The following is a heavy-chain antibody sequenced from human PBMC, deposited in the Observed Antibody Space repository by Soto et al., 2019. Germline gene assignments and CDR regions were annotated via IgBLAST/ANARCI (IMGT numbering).Heavy chain of an antibody. CDR2: ISSSSSYI. V-gene: IGHV3-21*01. CDR1: GFTFSSYS. D-gene: IGHD6-13*01. CDR3: ARPRIAAHDAFDI. Sequence: EVQLVESGGGLVKPGGSLRLSCAASGFTFSSYSMNWVRQAPGKGLEWVSSISSSSSYIYYADSVKGRFTISRDNAKNALYLQMNSLIAEDTAVYYCARPRIAAHDAFDIWVQGTMVTVSS. J-gene: IGHJ3*02.